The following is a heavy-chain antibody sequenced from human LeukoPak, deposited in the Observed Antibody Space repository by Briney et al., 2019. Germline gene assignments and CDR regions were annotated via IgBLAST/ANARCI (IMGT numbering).Heavy chain of an antibody. J-gene: IGHJ4*02. CDR1: GGSISSSNW. CDR3: ARAVGMVFWSGYAFDY. V-gene: IGHV4-4*02. D-gene: IGHD3-3*01. Sequence: SGTLSLTCAVSGGSISSSNWWSWVRQPPGKGLEWIGEIYHSGSTNYNPSLKSRVTISVDKSKNQFSLKLSSVTAADTAVYYCARAVGMVFWSGYAFDYWGQGTLVTVSS. CDR2: IYHSGST.